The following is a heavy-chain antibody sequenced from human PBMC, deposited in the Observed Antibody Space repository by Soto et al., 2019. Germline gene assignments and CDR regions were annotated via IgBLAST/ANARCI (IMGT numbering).Heavy chain of an antibody. CDR1: GYTFTSYG. Sequence: GASVKVYCKASGYTFTSYGISWVRQAPGQGLEWMSWISAYNGDTNYAQKVQGRVTMTTDTSTSTAFMELRSLRFDDTAVYYCVRDPDGHIDFDYWGQGTLVTVSS. V-gene: IGHV1-18*01. J-gene: IGHJ4*02. CDR2: ISAYNGDT. CDR3: VRDPDGHIDFDY.